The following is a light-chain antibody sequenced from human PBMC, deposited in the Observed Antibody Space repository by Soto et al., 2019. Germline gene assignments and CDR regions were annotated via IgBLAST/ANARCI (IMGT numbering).Light chain of an antibody. CDR2: STN. J-gene: IGLJ3*02. CDR3: AAWDGSLNGWV. V-gene: IGLV1-44*01. CDR1: SSNIGRDT. Sequence: QAVVTQPPSASGTPGQRVTISCSGTSSNIGRDTVNWYQQVPGTAPKLLIYSTNQRPSGVPDRFSGSESGTSASLAISGLQSEDEADYYCAAWDGSLNGWVFGGGTKLTVL.